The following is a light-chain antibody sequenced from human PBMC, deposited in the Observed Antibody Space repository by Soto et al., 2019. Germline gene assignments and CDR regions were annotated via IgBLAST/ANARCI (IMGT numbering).Light chain of an antibody. CDR1: ASNIGNNS. J-gene: IGLJ1*01. CDR2: DDN. Sequence: QSVLTQPPSVSAAPGQRVTISCSGSASNIGNNSVSWYQQLPGAAPKLLIYDDNNRPSGIPDRFSGSKSGTSATLGITGLPTGDEADYYCGTWDTSLPACVFGPGTKVTVL. V-gene: IGLV1-51*01. CDR3: GTWDTSLPACV.